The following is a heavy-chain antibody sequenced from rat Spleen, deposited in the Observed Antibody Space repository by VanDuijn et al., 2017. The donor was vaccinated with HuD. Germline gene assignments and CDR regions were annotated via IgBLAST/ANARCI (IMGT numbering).Heavy chain of an antibody. J-gene: IGHJ3*01. D-gene: IGHD4-3*01. V-gene: IGHV5S23*01. CDR1: GFTFSNFD. CDR3: ARQDTSGYSNWFAY. Sequence: EVQLVESDGGLVQPGRSLKLSCAASGFTFSNFDMAWVRQAPTKGLEWVASISPSGVTYYRDSVKGRFTISRDNAKRTLFLQMDSLRSDDTATYYCARQDTSGYSNWFAYWGQGTLVTVSS. CDR2: ISPSGVT.